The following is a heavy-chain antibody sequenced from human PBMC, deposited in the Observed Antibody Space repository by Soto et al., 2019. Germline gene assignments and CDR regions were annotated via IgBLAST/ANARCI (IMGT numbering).Heavy chain of an antibody. D-gene: IGHD4-17*01. Sequence: QVQLVPSGAEVKKSGASVKVSCKASGYTFTSHDINWVRQATGQGLEWMGWMNPNSGNTGYAQKFQGRVTMTRNTSISTAYMELSSLRSEDTAVYYCARWDYGYYARFDYWGQGTLVTVSS. J-gene: IGHJ4*02. CDR1: GYTFTSHD. CDR3: ARWDYGYYARFDY. V-gene: IGHV1-8*01. CDR2: MNPNSGNT.